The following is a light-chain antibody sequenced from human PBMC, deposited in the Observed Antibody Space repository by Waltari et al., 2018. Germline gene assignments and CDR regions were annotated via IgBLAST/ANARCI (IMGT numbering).Light chain of an antibody. J-gene: IGKJ1*01. CDR1: QSVGGT. CDR2: YAP. Sequence: ETVMMQSPATLALSPGERATLSCRASQSVGGTLAGYQQKPGQAPRLLLYYAPSRATGITDRFSRSGFGTEFTLTISSLDPEDVGVYYCQKYNDWPWTFGQGTKVESK. CDR3: QKYNDWPWT. V-gene: IGKV3D-15*01.